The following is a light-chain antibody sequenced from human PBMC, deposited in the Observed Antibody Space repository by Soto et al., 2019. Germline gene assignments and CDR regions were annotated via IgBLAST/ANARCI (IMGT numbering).Light chain of an antibody. V-gene: IGKV1-5*03. Sequence: DIQMTQSPSTLSASVGDRGTITFRTSQSISSWLAWYQQKPGKAPKLLIYKASSLQSGVPSRFSGSVSGTEFTLTISSLQPDDFATYYCQQYNSYPYTFGQGTKLEIK. CDR3: QQYNSYPYT. CDR1: QSISSW. J-gene: IGKJ2*01. CDR2: KAS.